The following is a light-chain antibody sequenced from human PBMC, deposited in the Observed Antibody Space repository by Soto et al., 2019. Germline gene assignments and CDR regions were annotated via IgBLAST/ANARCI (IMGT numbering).Light chain of an antibody. V-gene: IGLV2-23*01. J-gene: IGLJ1*01. CDR2: DGS. CDR1: SSDVGSYYL. CDR3: CSYAGSSTFYV. Sequence: QSALTQPASVSGSPGQSITISCTGTSSDVGSYYLVSWYQQHPGTAPKLMIYDGSKRPSGVSNRFSGSKSGNTASLTISGLQAEDEADYYCCSYAGSSTFYVFGAGTKLTVL.